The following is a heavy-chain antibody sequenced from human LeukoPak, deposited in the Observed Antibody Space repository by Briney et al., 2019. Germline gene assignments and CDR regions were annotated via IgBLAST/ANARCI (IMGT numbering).Heavy chain of an antibody. CDR2: VYQSGIT. J-gene: IGHJ4*02. V-gene: IGHV4-38-2*01. Sequence: SETLTLTCAVSGYSISSGYYWGWIRQPPGKGLEWIGNVYQSGITYYNASLKSRVTISVDTSKNQFSLKLNSVTAADTAVYYCARRYSNSYFDYWGQGTLVTVSS. D-gene: IGHD4-11*01. CDR3: ARRYSNSYFDY. CDR1: GYSISSGYY.